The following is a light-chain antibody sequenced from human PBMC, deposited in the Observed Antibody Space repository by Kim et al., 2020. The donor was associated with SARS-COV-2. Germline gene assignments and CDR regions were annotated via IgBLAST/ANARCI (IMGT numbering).Light chain of an antibody. V-gene: IGLV6-57*03. CDR1: RGNIASYY. CDR3: QSYDSANHVI. CDR2: EDS. J-gene: IGLJ2*01. Sequence: SFTRTRGNIASYYVKCYHKRSGSAHNMVIYEDSRTPSGVHERVSASIDTSSNSASLTLSGLTTEDEADYYCQSYDSANHVIFGGGTQLTVL.